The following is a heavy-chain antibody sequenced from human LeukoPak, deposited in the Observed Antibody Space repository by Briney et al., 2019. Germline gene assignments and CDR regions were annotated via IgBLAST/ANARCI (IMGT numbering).Heavy chain of an antibody. CDR2: ISNDGSNK. CDR3: ARGRYGSAPFYNYFDY. Sequence: PGGSLRLSRAASAFTFSTYAMHWVRQAPGKGLEWVAVISNDGSNKFYADSGQGRFTISRDNSKNMLYLHMNSLRGEDTAIYYCARGRYGSAPFYNYFDYWGQGTLVTVSS. V-gene: IGHV3-30-3*01. D-gene: IGHD3-10*01. CDR1: AFTFSTYA. J-gene: IGHJ4*02.